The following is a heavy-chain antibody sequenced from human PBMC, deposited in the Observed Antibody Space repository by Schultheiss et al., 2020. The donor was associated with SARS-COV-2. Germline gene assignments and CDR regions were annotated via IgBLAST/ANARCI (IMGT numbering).Heavy chain of an antibody. D-gene: IGHD6-13*01. Sequence: ASVKVSCKASGYTFTSYGISWVRQAPGQGLEWMGWINPNSGGTNYAQKFQGRVTMTRDTSISTAYMELSRLRSDDTAVYYCAREQQQLVLEYYYYGMDVWGQGTTVTVSS. V-gene: IGHV1-2*02. CDR3: AREQQQLVLEYYYYGMDV. CDR1: GYTFTSYG. J-gene: IGHJ6*02. CDR2: INPNSGGT.